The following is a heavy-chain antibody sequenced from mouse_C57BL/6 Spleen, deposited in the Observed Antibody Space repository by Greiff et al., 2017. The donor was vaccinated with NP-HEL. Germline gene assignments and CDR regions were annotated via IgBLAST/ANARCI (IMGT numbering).Heavy chain of an antibody. V-gene: IGHV1-80*01. J-gene: IGHJ2*01. CDR3: ARGGTAVVATGDY. D-gene: IGHD1-1*01. Sequence: QVQLQQSGAELVKPGASVKISCKASGYAFSSYWMNWVKQRPGKGLEWIGQIYPGDGDTNYNGKFKGKATVTADKSSSTAYMQLSSLTSEDSAVYFCARGGTAVVATGDYWGQGTTLTVSS. CDR2: IYPGDGDT. CDR1: GYAFSSYW.